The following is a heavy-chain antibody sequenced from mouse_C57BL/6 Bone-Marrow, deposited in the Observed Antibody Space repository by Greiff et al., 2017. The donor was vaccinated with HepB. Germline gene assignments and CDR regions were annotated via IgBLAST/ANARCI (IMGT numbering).Heavy chain of an antibody. Sequence: QVQLQQPGAELVMPGASVKLSCKASGYTFTSYWMHWVKQRPGQGLEWIGEIDPSDSYTNYNQKFKGKSTLTVDKSSSTAYMQLSSLTSEDAAVYYCARTWREAMDYWGQGTSVTVSS. CDR3: ARTWREAMDY. V-gene: IGHV1-69*01. CDR2: IDPSDSYT. CDR1: GYTFTSYW. J-gene: IGHJ4*01.